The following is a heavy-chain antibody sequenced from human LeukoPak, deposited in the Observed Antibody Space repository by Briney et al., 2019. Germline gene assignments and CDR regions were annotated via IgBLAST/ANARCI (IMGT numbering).Heavy chain of an antibody. CDR2: TYYRSKWYN. Sequence: SQTLSLTCAISGDSVSSNSAAWNWIRQSPSRGLEWLGRTYYRSKWYNDYAVSVKSRITINTDTSKNQFSLQLNSVTPEDTAVYYCARDSRQDGYSVFDYWGQGTLVTVSS. V-gene: IGHV6-1*01. J-gene: IGHJ4*02. CDR1: GDSVSSNSAA. CDR3: ARDSRQDGYSVFDY. D-gene: IGHD5-24*01.